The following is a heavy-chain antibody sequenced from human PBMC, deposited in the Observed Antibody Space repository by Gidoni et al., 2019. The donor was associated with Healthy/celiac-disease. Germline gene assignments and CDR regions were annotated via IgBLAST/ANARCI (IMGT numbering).Heavy chain of an antibody. V-gene: IGHV4-39*01. CDR2: IYYSGST. CDR3: AIARGGYGDPD. Sequence: QLQLQESGPGLVKPSETLSLTCPVSGGSISSSSYYWGWIRQPPGKGLEWIGSIYYSGSTYYNPSLKSRVTISVDTSKNQFSLKLSSVTAADTAVYYCAIARGGYGDPDWGQGTLVTVSS. J-gene: IGHJ4*02. CDR1: GGSISSSSYY. D-gene: IGHD4-17*01.